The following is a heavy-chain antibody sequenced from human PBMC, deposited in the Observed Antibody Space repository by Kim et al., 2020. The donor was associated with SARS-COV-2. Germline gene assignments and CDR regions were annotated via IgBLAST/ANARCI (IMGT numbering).Heavy chain of an antibody. D-gene: IGHD3-3*01. CDR1: GFIFGDYA. CDR3: TRHDFWSGYYFDY. CDR2: IRSKAYGGTT. J-gene: IGHJ4*01. Sequence: GGSLRLSCTASGFIFGDYAMSWVRQAPGKGLEWVGFIRSKAYGGTTEYAASVKGRFTISRDDSKSIAYLQMNSLKTEDTAVYYCTRHDFWSGYYFDYWG. V-gene: IGHV3-49*04.